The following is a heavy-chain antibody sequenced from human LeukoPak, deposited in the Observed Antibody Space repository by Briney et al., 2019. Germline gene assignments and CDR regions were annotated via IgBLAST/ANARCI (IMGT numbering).Heavy chain of an antibody. CDR1: GDSISSYY. CDR3: ARLTRLSTSPDRYYLDY. Sequence: SETLSLTCTVSGDSISSYYWSWIRQPPGKGLEWIGYIYTGGGTNYIPSLEGRVTISIDTSKNQFSLKLSSVTAADSAVYYCARLTRLSTSPDRYYLDYWGQGTLVTVSS. D-gene: IGHD6-6*01. CDR2: IYTGGGT. V-gene: IGHV4-4*09. J-gene: IGHJ4*02.